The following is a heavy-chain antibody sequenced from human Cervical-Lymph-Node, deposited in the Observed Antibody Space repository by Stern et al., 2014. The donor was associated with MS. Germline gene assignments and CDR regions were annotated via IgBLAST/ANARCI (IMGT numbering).Heavy chain of an antibody. J-gene: IGHJ4*02. CDR3: ARDEGADY. CDR2: INPSAGNT. Sequence: QLVQSGAEMKKPGASVKVSCMASGYSFTSYFIIWVRQAPGQGLEWMGIINPSAGNTNYAQKFQGRVVMTSDTSTGTVYLELSSLRSEDTAVYYCARDEGADYWGQGTLVTVSS. V-gene: IGHV1-46*01. CDR1: GYSFTSYF.